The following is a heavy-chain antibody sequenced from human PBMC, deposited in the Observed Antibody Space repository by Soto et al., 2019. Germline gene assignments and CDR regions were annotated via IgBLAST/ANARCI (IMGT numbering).Heavy chain of an antibody. D-gene: IGHD2-15*01. CDR3: ASGARYCSGGSCYYVDAFDI. CDR2: INAGNGNT. V-gene: IGHV1-3*01. Sequence: ASVKVSCKASGYTFTSYAMHWVRQAPGQRLEWMGWINAGNGNTKYSQKFQGRVTITRDTSASPAYMELSSLRSEDTAVYYCASGARYCSGGSCYYVDAFDIRGQGTMVTVSS. J-gene: IGHJ3*02. CDR1: GYTFTSYA.